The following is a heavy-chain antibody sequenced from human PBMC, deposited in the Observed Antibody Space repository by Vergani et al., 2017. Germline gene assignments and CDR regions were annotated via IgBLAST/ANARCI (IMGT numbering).Heavy chain of an antibody. CDR2: IYYSGST. J-gene: IGHJ6*03. CDR1: GGSIRSTFYY. CDR3: ARHKEQLVPGNYYYYYYMDV. Sequence: QLQLQESDPGLVKPSETLFLTCTVSGGSIRSTFYYWGWIRQPPGKGLEWIGTIYYSGSTYYNPSLKSRVTISVDTSKNQFSLKLNSVTAAETAVYYCARHKEQLVPGNYYYYYYMDVWGKGTTVTVSS. D-gene: IGHD6-13*01. V-gene: IGHV4-39*01.